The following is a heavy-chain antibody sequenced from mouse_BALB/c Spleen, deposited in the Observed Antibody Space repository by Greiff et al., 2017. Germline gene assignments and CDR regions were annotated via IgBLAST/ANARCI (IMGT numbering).Heavy chain of an antibody. CDR3: ASFYYDYDGFAY. J-gene: IGHJ3*01. CDR2: IYPGNVNT. D-gene: IGHD2-4*01. V-gene: IGHV1S56*01. CDR1: GYTFTSYY. Sequence: QVQLQQSGPELVKPGASVRISCKASGYTFTSYYIHWVKQRPGQGLEWIGWIYPGNVNTKYNEKFKGKATLTADKSSSTAYMQLSSLTSEDSAVYFCASFYYDYDGFAYWGQGTLVTVSA.